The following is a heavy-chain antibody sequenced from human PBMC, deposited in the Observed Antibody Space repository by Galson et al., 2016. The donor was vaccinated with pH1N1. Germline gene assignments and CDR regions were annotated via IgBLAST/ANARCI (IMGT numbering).Heavy chain of an antibody. D-gene: IGHD4-17*01. V-gene: IGHV2-5*02. CDR2: IYWDDNK. J-gene: IGHJ5*02. CDR1: GSSLSTSGVG. CDR3: AHKVYGDYANWFDP. Sequence: PALVKPTQTLTLTCTFSGSSLSTSGVGVGWIRQPPGKALEWLALIYWDDNKRYSPSLKSRLTITKDTSKNQVVLTMTNMDPVDTATYYCAHKVYGDYANWFDPWGQGTLVTVSS.